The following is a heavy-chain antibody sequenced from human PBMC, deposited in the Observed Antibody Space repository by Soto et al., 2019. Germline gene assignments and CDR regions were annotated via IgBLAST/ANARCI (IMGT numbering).Heavy chain of an antibody. CDR3: ARDVGWLRFYFDY. J-gene: IGHJ4*02. CDR2: IWYDGSNK. D-gene: IGHD5-12*01. Sequence: QVQLVESGGGVVQPGRSLRLSCAASGFTFSSYGMHWVRQAPGKGLEWVAVIWYDGSNKYYADSVKGRFTISRDNSKNTLYLQMNSLRAEDTAVYYCARDVGWLRFYFDYWGQGTLVTVSS. CDR1: GFTFSSYG. V-gene: IGHV3-33*01.